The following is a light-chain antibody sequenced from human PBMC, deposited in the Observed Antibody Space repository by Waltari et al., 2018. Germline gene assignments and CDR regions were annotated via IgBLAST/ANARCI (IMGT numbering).Light chain of an antibody. Sequence: QLVLTQSPSASASLGASVKLTCTLSSGHSNNVIAWHQQQPEKGPRYLRKVNSNGSHSKGDGIPDRFSGSSSGAERYLTISSLQSEDEADYYCQTGGHGTWVFGGGTKLTVL. J-gene: IGLJ3*02. CDR3: QTGGHGTWV. V-gene: IGLV4-69*02. CDR2: VNSNGSH. CDR1: SGHSNNV.